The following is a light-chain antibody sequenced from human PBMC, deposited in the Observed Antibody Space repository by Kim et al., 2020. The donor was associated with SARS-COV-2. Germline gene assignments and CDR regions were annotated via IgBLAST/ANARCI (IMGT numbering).Light chain of an antibody. V-gene: IGKV3-20*01. CDR3: QQYGTSPLT. CDR1: QTVSNNY. Sequence: PGDRATLSFRASQTVSNNYLAWYQQKGGQAPRLLIYGASRRATGIPDRFSGSGSGTDFTLTISRLEPEDFVVYYCQQYGTSPLTFGGGTKVDIK. CDR2: GAS. J-gene: IGKJ4*01.